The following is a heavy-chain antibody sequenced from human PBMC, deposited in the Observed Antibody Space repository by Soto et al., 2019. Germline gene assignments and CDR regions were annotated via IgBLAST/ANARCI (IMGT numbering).Heavy chain of an antibody. CDR2: IDPSDSYT. V-gene: IGHV5-10-1*01. D-gene: IGHD6-13*01. Sequence: GESLKISCKGSGYTFTTYWINWVRQMPGKGLEWMGRIDPSDSYTKYSPSFQGHVIMSADKSISTAYLHWSSLKASDTAIYYCARSFDSSSTYGMDVWGKGTTVTVSS. J-gene: IGHJ6*04. CDR3: ARSFDSSSTYGMDV. CDR1: GYTFTTYW.